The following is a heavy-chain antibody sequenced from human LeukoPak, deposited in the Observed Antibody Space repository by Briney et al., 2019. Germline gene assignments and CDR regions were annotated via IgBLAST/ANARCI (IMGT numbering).Heavy chain of an antibody. V-gene: IGHV3-30-3*01. D-gene: IGHD2-21*02. CDR1: GFTFSSYA. J-gene: IGHJ4*02. Sequence: PGRSLRLSCAASGFTFSSYAMHWVRQAPGKGLEWVAVISYDGSNKYYADSVKGRFTISRDNSKNTLYLQMNSLRAEDTAVYYCARDAYCGDDCSILLNPDYWGQGTLVTVSS. CDR3: ARDAYCGDDCSILLNPDY. CDR2: ISYDGSNK.